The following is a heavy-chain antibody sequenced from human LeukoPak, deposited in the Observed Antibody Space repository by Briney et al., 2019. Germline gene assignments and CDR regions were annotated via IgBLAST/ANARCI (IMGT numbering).Heavy chain of an antibody. D-gene: IGHD6-19*01. J-gene: IGHJ4*02. CDR2: ISGSGGST. V-gene: IGHV3-23*01. CDR3: AKGLGYSSGWYNIDY. CDR1: GFTFSSYA. Sequence: GGSLRLSCAAPGFTFSSYAMNWVRQAPGKGLEWVSAISGSGGSTYYADSVKGRFTISRDNSKNTLYLQMNSLRAEDTAVYYCAKGLGYSSGWYNIDYWGQGTLVTVSS.